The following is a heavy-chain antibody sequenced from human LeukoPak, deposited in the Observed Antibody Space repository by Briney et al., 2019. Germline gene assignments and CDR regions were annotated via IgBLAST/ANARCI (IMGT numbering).Heavy chain of an antibody. CDR1: GGSFSGYY. J-gene: IGHJ6*02. CDR2: INHSGST. CDR3: ARVDYGMDV. Sequence: PSETLSLTCAVYGGSFSGYYWSWIRQPRGKGLEWIGEINHSGSTNYNPSLKSRVTISVDTSKNQFSLKLSSVTAADTAVYYCARVDYGMDVWGQGTTVTVSS. V-gene: IGHV4-34*01.